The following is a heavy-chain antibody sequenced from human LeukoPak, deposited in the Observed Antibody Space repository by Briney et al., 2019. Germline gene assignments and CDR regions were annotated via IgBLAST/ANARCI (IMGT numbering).Heavy chain of an antibody. CDR3: ARAVAARLDY. Sequence: SETLSLTCAVYGGSFSDYSWSWIRQAPGQGLEWIGENNHSGSTNYNPSLKSRVTISLDTSKNQFSLKLSSVTAADTAVYYCARAVAARLDYWGQGTLVTVSS. V-gene: IGHV4-34*01. CDR1: GGSFSDYS. CDR2: NNHSGST. J-gene: IGHJ4*02. D-gene: IGHD6-19*01.